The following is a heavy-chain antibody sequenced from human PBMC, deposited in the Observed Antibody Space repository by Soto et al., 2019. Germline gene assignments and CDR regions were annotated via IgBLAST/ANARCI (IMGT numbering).Heavy chain of an antibody. J-gene: IGHJ3*02. CDR3: ARARYYYDSSGYFHDAFDI. D-gene: IGHD3-22*01. Sequence: QVQLQESGPGLVKPSQTLSLTCTVSGGSISSGDYYWSWIRQPPGKGLEWIGYIYYSGSTYYNPSIKSRVTISVDTSKNQFSLKLSSVTAADTAVYYCARARYYYDSSGYFHDAFDIWGQGTMVTVSS. CDR1: GGSISSGDYY. V-gene: IGHV4-30-4*01. CDR2: IYYSGST.